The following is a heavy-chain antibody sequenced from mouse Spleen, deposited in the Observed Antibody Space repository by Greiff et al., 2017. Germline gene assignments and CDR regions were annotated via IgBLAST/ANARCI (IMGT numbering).Heavy chain of an antibody. Sequence: VQLQQPGTELVRPGASVKLSCKASGYTFTIYWLQWVKQRPGQGLEWIGNINFINGTANYNEKFKTKATLTVDKSSSTAYMQLSSLTSEDSAVYYCANLDLLWLGYSGMDYWGQGTSVTVSS. V-gene: IGHV1-53*01. J-gene: IGHJ4*01. CDR3: ANLDLLWLGYSGMDY. CDR1: GYTFTIYW. CDR2: INFINGTA. D-gene: IGHD2-2*01.